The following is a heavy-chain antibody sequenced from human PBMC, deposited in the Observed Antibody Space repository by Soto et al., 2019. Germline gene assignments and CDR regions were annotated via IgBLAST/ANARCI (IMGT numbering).Heavy chain of an antibody. Sequence: QVHLVQSGAEVKKPGASVKVSCKASGYTFTSYGITWVRQAPGKGLEWRGWISAHNGNTEYAQKLQGRVIVTRDTSTSTAYMELRSLISDDTAVYYCARGRYGDYWGQGALVTVSS. CDR1: GYTFTSYG. J-gene: IGHJ4*02. D-gene: IGHD1-1*01. CDR3: ARGRYGDY. V-gene: IGHV1-18*01. CDR2: ISAHNGNT.